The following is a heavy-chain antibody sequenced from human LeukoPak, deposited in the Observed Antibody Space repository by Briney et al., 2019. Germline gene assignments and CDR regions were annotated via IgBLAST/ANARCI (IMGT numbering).Heavy chain of an antibody. CDR1: SGSISNFF. CDR2: VYYSGTT. J-gene: IGHJ4*02. CDR3: ARHNTIAVAGSRFDY. V-gene: IGHV4-59*08. D-gene: IGHD6-19*01. Sequence: SETLSLTCTVSSGSISNFFWSWIRQPPGKGLEWIGYVYYSGTTNYNPSLKSRVTISVDTSKNQFSLKLSSVTAADTAVYYCARHNTIAVAGSRFDYWGQGTLVTVSS.